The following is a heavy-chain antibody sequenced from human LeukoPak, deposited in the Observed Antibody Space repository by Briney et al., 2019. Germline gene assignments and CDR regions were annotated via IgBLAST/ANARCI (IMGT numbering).Heavy chain of an antibody. J-gene: IGHJ3*02. CDR3: ARVSVDVAAAGDAFDI. V-gene: IGHV3-74*01. Sequence: GGSLRLSCAASGFTFSWYSMSWVRQAPGKGLVWVSRINSDGSSTSYADSVKGRFTISRDNAKNTLYLQMNSLRAEDTAVYYCARVSVDVAAAGDAFDIWGQGTMVTVSS. CDR2: INSDGSST. D-gene: IGHD6-13*01. CDR1: GFTFSWYS.